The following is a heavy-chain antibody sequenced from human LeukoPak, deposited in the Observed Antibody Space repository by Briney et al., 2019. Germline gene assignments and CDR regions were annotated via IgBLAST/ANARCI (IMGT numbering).Heavy chain of an antibody. J-gene: IGHJ3*02. CDR3: ARAPVEMATTTDAFDI. D-gene: IGHD5-24*01. CDR2: IYYSGST. CDR1: GGSISSGGYY. Sequence: PSETLSLTCTVSGGSISSGGYYWRWIRQHPGKGLEWIGYIYYSGSTYYNPSLKSRVTISVDTSKNQFSLKLSSVTAADTAVYYCARAPVEMATTTDAFDIWGQGTMVTVSS. V-gene: IGHV4-31*03.